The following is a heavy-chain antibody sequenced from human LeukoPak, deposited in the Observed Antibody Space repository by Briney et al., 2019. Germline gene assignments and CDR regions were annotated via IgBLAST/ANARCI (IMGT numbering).Heavy chain of an antibody. J-gene: IGHJ3*02. V-gene: IGHV4-59*01. Sequence: SQTLSPTCTVSGGSISSYYWSWIRQSPGKGLEWIGYIYYSGSTHYNPSLKSRVTIPVDTSKNQFSLKLSSVTAADTAVYYCARVENYNILTALAFDIWGQGTMVTVSS. CDR3: ARVENYNILTALAFDI. D-gene: IGHD3-9*01. CDR2: IYYSGST. CDR1: GGSISSYY.